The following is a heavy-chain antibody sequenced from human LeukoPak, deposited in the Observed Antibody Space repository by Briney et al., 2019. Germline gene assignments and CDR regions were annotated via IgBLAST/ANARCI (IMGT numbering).Heavy chain of an antibody. D-gene: IGHD3-10*01. J-gene: IGHJ5*02. V-gene: IGHV3-30*18. CDR1: GFTFSSYG. CDR3: AKSASWFGELFVDP. CDR2: ISYDGSNK. Sequence: PGGSLRLSCAASGFTFSSYGMHWVRQAPGKGLEWVAVISYDGSNKYYADSVKGRFTISRDNSKNTLYLQMNSLRAEDTAVYYCAKSASWFGELFVDPWGQGTLVTVSS.